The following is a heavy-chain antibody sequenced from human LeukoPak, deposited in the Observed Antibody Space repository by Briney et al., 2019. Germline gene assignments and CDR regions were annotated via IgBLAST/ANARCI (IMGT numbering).Heavy chain of an antibody. CDR1: GFTFSSYA. J-gene: IGHJ4*02. V-gene: IGHV3-30*02. Sequence: QPGGSLRLSCAASGFTFSSYAMHWVGQAPGKGLEWVAFMRYDGSNKKYADSVKGRFTISRDNSENTLYLQMNSLRTEDTAVYSCAKETWPTVTIPGRTYFDYWGQGTLVTVSS. D-gene: IGHD4-17*01. CDR2: MRYDGSNK. CDR3: AKETWPTVTIPGRTYFDY.